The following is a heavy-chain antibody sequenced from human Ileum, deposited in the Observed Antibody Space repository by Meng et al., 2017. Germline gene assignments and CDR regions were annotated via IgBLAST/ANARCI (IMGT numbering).Heavy chain of an antibody. V-gene: IGHV3-11*04. D-gene: IGHD5-12*01. J-gene: IGHJ4*02. CDR2: IPNSGSPT. CDR3: ATEYHSGHEH. Sequence: GESLKISCAASGFTFSDYYMSWIRQAPGKGLEWVSKIPNSGSPTYYADSVKGRFTISRDNGKNSVYQQMNSLRAEDTALYYCATEYHSGHEHWGQGTLVTVSS. CDR1: GFTFSDYY.